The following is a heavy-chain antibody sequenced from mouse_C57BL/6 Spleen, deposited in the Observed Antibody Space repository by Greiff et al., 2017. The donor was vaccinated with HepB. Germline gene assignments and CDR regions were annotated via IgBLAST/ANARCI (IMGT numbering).Heavy chain of an antibody. Sequence: EVQLQQSGPELVKPGDSVKISCKASGYSFTGYFMNWVMQSHGKSLEWIGRINPYNGDTFYNQKFKGKATLTVDKSSSTAHMGLRSLTSEDSAVYYCARDGYYEGYYAMDYWGQGTSVTVSS. CDR1: GYSFTGYF. CDR3: ARDGYYEGYYAMDY. D-gene: IGHD2-3*01. J-gene: IGHJ4*01. V-gene: IGHV1-20*01. CDR2: INPYNGDT.